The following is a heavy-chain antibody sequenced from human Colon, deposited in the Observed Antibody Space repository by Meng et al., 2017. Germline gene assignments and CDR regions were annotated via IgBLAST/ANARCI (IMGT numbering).Heavy chain of an antibody. Sequence: QVQLQHPGPGLGKPSQPLSLTCVISGDSVSSNTAAWNWIRQSPSRGLEWLGRTYYRSKWYNEYAVSVKSRMTFNADTSKNQVSLQVNSVTPEDTAVYYCARDHGYSYGLPLDYWGQGILVTVSS. V-gene: IGHV6-1*01. J-gene: IGHJ4*02. D-gene: IGHD5-18*01. CDR3: ARDHGYSYGLPLDY. CDR2: TYYRSKWYN. CDR1: GDSVSSNTAA.